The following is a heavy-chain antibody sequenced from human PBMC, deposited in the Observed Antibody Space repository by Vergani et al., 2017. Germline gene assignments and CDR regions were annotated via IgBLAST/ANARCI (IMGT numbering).Heavy chain of an antibody. CDR1: GFTFDDYG. CDR3: AADWGSIWTLGY. CDR2: IWYDGSNK. Sequence: VQLVESGGGVVRPGGSLRLSCAASGFTFDDYGMSWVRQAPGKGLEWVAVIWYDGSNKYYADSVKGRFTISRDNSKNTLYLQMNSLRAEDTAVYYCAADWGSIWTLGYWGQGTLVTVSS. V-gene: IGHV3-33*08. J-gene: IGHJ4*02. D-gene: IGHD7-27*01.